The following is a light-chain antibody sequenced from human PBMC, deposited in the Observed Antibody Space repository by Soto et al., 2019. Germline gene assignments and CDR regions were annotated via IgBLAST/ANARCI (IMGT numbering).Light chain of an antibody. CDR3: QSYDSSLSGWV. V-gene: IGLV1-40*01. CDR2: GNS. Sequence: QSVLTQPPSVSGAPGQRVTISCTESSSNIRAGYDVHWYQQLPGTAPKLLIYGNSNRPSGVPDRFSGSKSGTSASLAITGLQAEDEADYYYQSYDSSLSGWVFGGGTMLTVL. CDR1: SSNIRAGYD. J-gene: IGLJ3*02.